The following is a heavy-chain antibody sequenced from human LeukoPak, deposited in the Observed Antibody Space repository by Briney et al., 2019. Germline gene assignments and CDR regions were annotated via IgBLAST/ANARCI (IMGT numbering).Heavy chain of an antibody. J-gene: IGHJ1*01. V-gene: IGHV1-18*01. D-gene: IGHD5-18*01. CDR2: IRAYNGNT. Sequence: ASVKVSCKASGYTFTSYGISWVRQAPGQGLEWMGWIRAYNGNTNYAQKLQGRVTMTTATSTSPAYMELRSLRSDDTAVYYWARVRGPSYGFPGEYAEYFQHWGQGTLVTVSS. CDR3: ARVRGPSYGFPGEYAEYFQH. CDR1: GYTFTSYG.